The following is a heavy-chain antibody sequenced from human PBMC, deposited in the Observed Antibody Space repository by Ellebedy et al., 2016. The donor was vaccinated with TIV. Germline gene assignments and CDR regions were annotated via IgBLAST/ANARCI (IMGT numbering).Heavy chain of an antibody. CDR1: GGTFSSYA. D-gene: IGHD6-13*01. J-gene: IGHJ4*02. V-gene: IGHV1-69*13. CDR2: IIPIFGTA. Sequence: ASVKVSCXASGGTFSSYAISWVRQAPGQGLEWMGGIIPIFGTANYAQKFQGRVTITGDESTSTAYMELSSLRSEDTAVYYCARDKIAAAGMRYFDYWGQGTLVTVSS. CDR3: ARDKIAAAGMRYFDY.